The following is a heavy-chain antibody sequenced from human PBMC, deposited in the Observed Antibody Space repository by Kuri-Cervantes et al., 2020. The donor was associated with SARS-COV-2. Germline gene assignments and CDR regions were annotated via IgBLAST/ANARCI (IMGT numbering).Heavy chain of an antibody. Sequence: GSLRLSCTVSGGSISSYYWSWIRQPPGKGLEWIGYIYCSGSTNYNPSLKSRVTISVDTSKNQFSLKLSSVTAADTAVYYCARDSPEYSSSSSVPFDYWGQGTLVTVSS. J-gene: IGHJ4*02. CDR3: ARDSPEYSSSSSVPFDY. D-gene: IGHD6-6*01. CDR2: IYCSGST. CDR1: GGSISSYY. V-gene: IGHV4-59*01.